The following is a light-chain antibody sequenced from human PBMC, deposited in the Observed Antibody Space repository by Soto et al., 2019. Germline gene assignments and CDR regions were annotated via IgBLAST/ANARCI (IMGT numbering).Light chain of an antibody. J-gene: IGKJ5*01. CDR2: AAS. V-gene: IGKV1-39*01. CDR1: QNIRNY. Sequence: DIQMTQSPSSLSASVGDRVTITCRASQNIRNYLNWYQQRPGKTPNLLVYAASNLRSGVPSRFSGSGSGTDFTLTISSLQPEDVATYYCQKYNSALTFGQGTRLEIK. CDR3: QKYNSALT.